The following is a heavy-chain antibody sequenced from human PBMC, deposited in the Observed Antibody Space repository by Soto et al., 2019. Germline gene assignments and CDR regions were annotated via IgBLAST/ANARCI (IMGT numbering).Heavy chain of an antibody. CDR1: GYSFASYW. Sequence: GESLKICCTGSGYSFASYWIGWVRQMPGKGLEWMGIIYPGDSDTRYNPSFQGQVTISADKSINTAYLQWSSLKASDTAMYYCARIIAEAGTGFDFWGQGTLVTVSS. J-gene: IGHJ4*02. CDR2: IYPGDSDT. CDR3: ARIIAEAGTGFDF. D-gene: IGHD6-19*01. V-gene: IGHV5-51*01.